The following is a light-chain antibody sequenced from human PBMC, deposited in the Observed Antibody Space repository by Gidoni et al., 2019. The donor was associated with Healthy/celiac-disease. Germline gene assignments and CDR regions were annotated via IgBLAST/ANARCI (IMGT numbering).Light chain of an antibody. CDR2: AAS. V-gene: IGKV1-39*01. J-gene: IGKJ3*01. CDR1: QSISSY. CDR3: QQSYSTPLC. Sequence: DIQMTQSPSSLSASVGDRVTITCRASQSISSYLNWYQQKPGKAPKLLIYAASSLQSGVQSRFSGSGSGTDFTLTISSLQPEDFATYYCQQSYSTPLCFGPGTKVDIK.